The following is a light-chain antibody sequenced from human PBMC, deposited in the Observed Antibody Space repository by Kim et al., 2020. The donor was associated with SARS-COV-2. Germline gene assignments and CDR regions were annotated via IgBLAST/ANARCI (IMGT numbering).Light chain of an antibody. J-gene: IGKJ2*01. CDR1: QGIYKY. V-gene: IGKV1-27*01. CDR3: QKYDVAPYT. Sequence: SAPVGDRFTITGRASQGIYKYVAWNQQKPGKGPKLLIYDASTLQSGFPSRFSGRGSGTSFTLTISSLQPEDVATYYCQKYDVAPYTFGQGTKLEIK. CDR2: DAS.